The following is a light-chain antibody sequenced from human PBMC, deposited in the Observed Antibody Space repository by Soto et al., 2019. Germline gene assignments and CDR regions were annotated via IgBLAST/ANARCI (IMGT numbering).Light chain of an antibody. J-gene: IGKJ4*01. CDR3: QQYYDYPPLI. Sequence: EIVMTQSPATLSVSPGERATLSGRACRTINGNLAWYEQKPGQAPRLLISGASTRATGIPARFSGSGSGTEVTLTISSLQSEDFAVYYCQQYYDYPPLIFGGGTKVEIK. V-gene: IGKV3-15*01. CDR1: RTINGN. CDR2: GAS.